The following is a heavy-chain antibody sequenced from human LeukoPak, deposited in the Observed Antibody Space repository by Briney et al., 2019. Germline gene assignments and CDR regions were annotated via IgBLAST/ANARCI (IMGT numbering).Heavy chain of an antibody. J-gene: IGHJ5*02. CDR3: ARTVIRNYNWFDP. D-gene: IGHD2-21*01. CDR1: GGTFSSYA. CDR2: IIPIFGTA. Sequence: SVKVSCKASGGTFSSYAISWVRQAPGQGLEWMGGIIPIFGTANYAQKFQGRVTITADESTSTAYMELSSLRSEDTAVYYCARTVIRNYNWFDPWGQGTLVTVSS. V-gene: IGHV1-69*13.